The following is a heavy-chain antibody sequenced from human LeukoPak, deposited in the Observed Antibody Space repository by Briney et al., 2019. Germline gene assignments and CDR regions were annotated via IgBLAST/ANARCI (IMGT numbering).Heavy chain of an antibody. D-gene: IGHD3/OR15-3a*01. V-gene: IGHV1-2*02. CDR1: GYTFTGYY. Sequence: ASVKVSCKASGYTFTGYYMHWVRQAPGQGLEWMGWINPNSGGTNYAQKFQGRVTMTRGTSISTAYMELSSLRSEDTAVYYCAREGPSDYYFDYWGQGTLVTVSS. J-gene: IGHJ4*02. CDR3: AREGPSDYYFDY. CDR2: INPNSGGT.